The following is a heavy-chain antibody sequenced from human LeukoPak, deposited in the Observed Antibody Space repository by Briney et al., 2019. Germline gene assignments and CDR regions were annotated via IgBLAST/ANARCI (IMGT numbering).Heavy chain of an antibody. D-gene: IGHD6-13*01. CDR3: ARDSHGSWYLGYYYYYGMDV. V-gene: IGHV3-33*01. J-gene: IGHJ6*02. CDR1: GFTFSSYG. CDR2: IWYDGSNK. Sequence: PGRSLRLSCAASGFTFSSYGMHRVRQAPGKGLEWVAVIWYDGSNKYYADSVKGRFTISRDNSKNTLYLQMNSLRAEDTAVYYCARDSHGSWYLGYYYYYGMDVWGQGTTVTVSS.